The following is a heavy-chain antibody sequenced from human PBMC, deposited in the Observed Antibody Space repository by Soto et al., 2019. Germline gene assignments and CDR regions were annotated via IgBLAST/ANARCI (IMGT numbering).Heavy chain of an antibody. V-gene: IGHV4-59*01. CDR2: IYYSGST. CDR3: ARVVGYSSSWVDY. D-gene: IGHD6-13*01. Sequence: QVQLQESGPGLVKPSETLSLTCTVSGGSISSYYWSWIRQPPGKGLEWIGYIYYSGSTNYNPSLKSRVTVSVDTSKHQLSLKLSSVTAADTAVYYCARVVGYSSSWVDYWGQGTLVTVSS. CDR1: GGSISSYY. J-gene: IGHJ4*02.